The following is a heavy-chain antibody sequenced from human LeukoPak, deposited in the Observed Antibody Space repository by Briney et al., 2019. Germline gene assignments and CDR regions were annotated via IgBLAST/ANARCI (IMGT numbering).Heavy chain of an antibody. CDR3: ARGAWATRLGS. CDR2: IYESGTT. Sequence: SETLSLTCAVYVESLNSYYWSWVRQPPGEGLEWIGEIYESGTTEYNPSLKSRVTISMLPSKQQFSLSLSSVTAADTAVYYCARGAWATRLGSWGLGTPVIVSS. J-gene: IGHJ4*02. V-gene: IGHV4-34*01. CDR1: VESLNSYY. D-gene: IGHD2-15*01.